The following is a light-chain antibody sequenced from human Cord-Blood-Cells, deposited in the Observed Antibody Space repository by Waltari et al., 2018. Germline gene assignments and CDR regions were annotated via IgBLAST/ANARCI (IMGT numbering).Light chain of an antibody. V-gene: IGKV1-33*01. CDR3: QQYDNLPT. Sequence: DIQMPQSQSSFSASVEEEFTITCQASQDISNYLNWYQQKPGKAPKLLIYDASNLETGVPSRFSGSGSGTDFTFTISSLQPEDIATYYCQQYDNLPTFGQGTRLEIK. J-gene: IGKJ5*01. CDR1: QDISNY. CDR2: DAS.